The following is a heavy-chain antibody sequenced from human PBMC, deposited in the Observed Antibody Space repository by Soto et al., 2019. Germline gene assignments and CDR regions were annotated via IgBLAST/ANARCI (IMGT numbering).Heavy chain of an antibody. Sequence: LRLSCAASGFTFSSYGMDWVRQAPGKGPEWVSIIGGGGGPTYYADSVKGRFTISRDNSKNTLYLEMNSLRAEDTAVYYCAKSMTTTSTRALDYWGQGNLVTVSS. J-gene: IGHJ4*02. CDR1: GFTFSSYG. V-gene: IGHV3-23*01. D-gene: IGHD2-2*01. CDR2: IGGGGGPT. CDR3: AKSMTTTSTRALDY.